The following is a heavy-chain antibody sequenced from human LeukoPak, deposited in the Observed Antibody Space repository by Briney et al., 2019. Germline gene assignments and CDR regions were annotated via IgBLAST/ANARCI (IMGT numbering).Heavy chain of an antibody. D-gene: IGHD3-10*01. CDR3: VRSGKAVRGVTIDY. Sequence: ASVKVFCKASGYTFTSYDINWVRQATGQGLEWMGWMNPNSGNTGYAQKFQGRVTMTRNTSISTAYMELSSLRSEDTAVYYCVRSGKAVRGVTIDYWGQGTLVTVSP. J-gene: IGHJ4*02. V-gene: IGHV1-8*01. CDR1: GYTFTSYD. CDR2: MNPNSGNT.